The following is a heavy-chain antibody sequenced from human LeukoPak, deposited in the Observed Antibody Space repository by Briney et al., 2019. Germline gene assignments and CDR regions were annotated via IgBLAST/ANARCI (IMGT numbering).Heavy chain of an antibody. Sequence: PGRSLRLSCAASGFTFSSYGMHWVRQAPGKGLEWVAVISYDGSNKYYADSVKGRFTISRDNSKNTLYLQMNSLRAEDTAVYYCAKAGDLDVWGKGTTVTVSS. D-gene: IGHD3-3*01. CDR3: AKAGDLDV. V-gene: IGHV3-30*18. J-gene: IGHJ6*04. CDR1: GFTFSSYG. CDR2: ISYDGSNK.